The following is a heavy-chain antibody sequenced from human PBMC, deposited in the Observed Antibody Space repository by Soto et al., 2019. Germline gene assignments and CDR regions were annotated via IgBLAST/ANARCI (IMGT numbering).Heavy chain of an antibody. CDR2: IYHSAST. V-gene: IGHV4-30-2*01. CDR3: ARVPGP. J-gene: IGHJ5*02. Sequence: SETLSLTCAVSGGSISSGGYSWSWIRQPPGKGLELIGYIYHSASTYYNPSLKSRVTISVDRSKNQLSLKLSSVTAADTAVYYCARVPGPWGQGTLVTVSS. D-gene: IGHD7-27*01. CDR1: GGSISSGGYS.